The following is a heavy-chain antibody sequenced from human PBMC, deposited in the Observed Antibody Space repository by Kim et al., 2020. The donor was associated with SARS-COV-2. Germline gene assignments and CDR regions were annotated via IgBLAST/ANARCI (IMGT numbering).Heavy chain of an antibody. Sequence: KFQGRVTITADESTSTAYMELSSLRSEDTAVYYCARGEIAAAYYYYGMDVWGQGTTVTVSS. D-gene: IGHD6-25*01. CDR3: ARGEIAAAYYYYGMDV. J-gene: IGHJ6*02. V-gene: IGHV1-69*01.